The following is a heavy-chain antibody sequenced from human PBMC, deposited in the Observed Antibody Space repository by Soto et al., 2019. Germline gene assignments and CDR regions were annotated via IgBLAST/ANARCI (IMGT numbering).Heavy chain of an antibody. Sequence: WASVKVSCKASGYTFTSYGISWVRQAPGQGLEWMGWISAYNGNTNYAQKLQGRVTMTTDTSTSTAYMELRSLRSDDTAVYYCARVVEMITFGGVIVIPYFDYWGQGTLVTVS. CDR2: ISAYNGNT. CDR1: GYTFTSYG. V-gene: IGHV1-18*04. D-gene: IGHD3-16*02. CDR3: ARVVEMITFGGVIVIPYFDY. J-gene: IGHJ4*02.